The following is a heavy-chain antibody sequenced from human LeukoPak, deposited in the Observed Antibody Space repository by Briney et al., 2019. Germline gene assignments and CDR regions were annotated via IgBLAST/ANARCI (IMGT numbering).Heavy chain of an antibody. D-gene: IGHD2-15*01. CDR3: ARDLSGGSGGSRYAMDV. Sequence: PGGSLRLSCAASGFTVSSNYMSWVRQAPGKGLEWVSVIYSGGTTYYADSVKGRFTISRHNPKNTLYLQMNSLRAEDTAVYYCARDLSGGSGGSRYAMDVWGQGTTVTVSS. V-gene: IGHV3-53*04. J-gene: IGHJ6*02. CDR1: GFTVSSNY. CDR2: IYSGGTT.